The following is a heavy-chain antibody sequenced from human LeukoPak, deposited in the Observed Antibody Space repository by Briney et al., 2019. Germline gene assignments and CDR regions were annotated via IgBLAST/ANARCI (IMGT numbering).Heavy chain of an antibody. Sequence: GGSLRLSCAASGFTFSSYSMNWVRQAPGKGLEWVSSISSSSSYIYYADSVKGRFTISRDNAKNSLYLQMNSLRAEDTAVYYCARYGSRLAGPLNYMDVWGKGTTVTVSS. CDR1: GFTFSSYS. V-gene: IGHV3-21*01. CDR2: ISSSSSYI. D-gene: IGHD4-17*01. J-gene: IGHJ6*03. CDR3: ARYGSRLAGPLNYMDV.